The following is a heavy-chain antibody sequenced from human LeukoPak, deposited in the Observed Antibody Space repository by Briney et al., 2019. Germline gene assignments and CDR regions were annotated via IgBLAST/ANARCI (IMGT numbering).Heavy chain of an antibody. D-gene: IGHD3-10*02. CDR1: AFTFSSYA. CDR2: ISGSGGST. CDR3: ARVRSVRGVRDAFDI. Sequence: GGSLRLSCAASAFTFSSYAMSWVRQAPGKGLEWVSGISGSGGSTYYADSVKGRFTISRDNSKNTLYLQMGSLRAEDMAVYYCARVRSVRGVRDAFDIWGQGTMVTVSS. J-gene: IGHJ3*02. V-gene: IGHV3-23*01.